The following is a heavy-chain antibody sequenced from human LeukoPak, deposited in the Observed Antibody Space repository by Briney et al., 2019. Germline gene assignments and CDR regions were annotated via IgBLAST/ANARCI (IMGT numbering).Heavy chain of an antibody. CDR2: INPSGGNT. CDR3: ARDPASGGLRRRAETQTGAFDI. J-gene: IGHJ3*02. Sequence: SXXXXGYTFXSYYXXXVRQXPGXXLXXMGIINPSGGNTSYTQKFQGRVTMTRDTSTSTVYMELSSLRSEDTAVYYCARDPASGGLRRRAETQTGAFDIWGQGTMVTVSS. D-gene: IGHD2-15*01. CDR1: GYTFXSYY. V-gene: IGHV1-46*01.